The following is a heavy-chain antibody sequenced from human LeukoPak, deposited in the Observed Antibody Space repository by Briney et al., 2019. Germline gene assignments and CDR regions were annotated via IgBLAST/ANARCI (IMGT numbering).Heavy chain of an antibody. CDR3: GGRDYDAVWGTLGD. CDR2: TRNKANSYTT. J-gene: IGHJ4*02. CDR1: GFTFSDHY. D-gene: IGHD3-16*01. V-gene: IGHV3-72*01. Sequence: PGGSLRLSCAASGFTFSDHYMDWVRQAPGKGLEWVGRTRNKANSYTTEYAASVKGRITISRDDSKDSLYLQMNSLKTEDTAVYYCGGRDYDAVWGTLGDWGQGTMVTVSS.